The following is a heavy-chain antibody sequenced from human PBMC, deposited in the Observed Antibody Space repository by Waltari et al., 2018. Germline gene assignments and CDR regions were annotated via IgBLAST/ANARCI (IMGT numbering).Heavy chain of an antibody. CDR2: INPDGSST. Sequence: EVQLVESGGGLVQPGGSLRLSCAASGFTFSSCWMHWVRQAPGKGLVWVARINPDGSSTSYADSVKGRFTISRDNAKNTLYLQMNSLRAEDTAVYYCAREYPRRAFDYWGQGTLVTVSS. V-gene: IGHV3-74*01. CDR3: AREYPRRAFDY. D-gene: IGHD1-1*01. J-gene: IGHJ4*02. CDR1: GFTFSSCW.